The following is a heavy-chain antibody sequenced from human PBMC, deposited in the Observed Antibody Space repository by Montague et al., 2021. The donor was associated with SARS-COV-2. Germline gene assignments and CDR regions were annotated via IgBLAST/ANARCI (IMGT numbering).Heavy chain of an antibody. D-gene: IGHD2-2*01. CDR2: INHSGST. CDR1: GGSFSGYY. V-gene: IGHV4-34*01. Sequence: SETLSLTCAVYGGSFSGYYWSWIRQPPGKGLEWIGEINHSGSTNYNPSLKSRVTISVDTSKNQFSLKLSSVTAADTAVYYCTREGYQVLWSDCWGQGILVTVSS. CDR3: TREGYQVLWSDC. J-gene: IGHJ4*02.